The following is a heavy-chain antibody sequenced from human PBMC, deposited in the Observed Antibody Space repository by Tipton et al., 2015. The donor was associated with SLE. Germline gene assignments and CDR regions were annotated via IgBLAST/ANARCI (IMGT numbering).Heavy chain of an antibody. D-gene: IGHD3-22*01. V-gene: IGHV4-61*09. Sequence: TLSLTCTVSGGSISSGSYYWSWIRQPAGKGLEWIGHIYTSGSTNYNPSLKSRVTISVDTSKNQFSLKLSSVTAADTAVYYCARRNDSSGYYYDFFDYWGQGTLVTVSS. CDR2: IYTSGST. CDR1: GGSISSGSYY. CDR3: ARRNDSSGYYYDFFDY. J-gene: IGHJ4*02.